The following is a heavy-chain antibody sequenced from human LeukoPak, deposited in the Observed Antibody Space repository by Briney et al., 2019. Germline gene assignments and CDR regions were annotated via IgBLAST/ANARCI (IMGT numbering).Heavy chain of an antibody. D-gene: IGHD5-24*01. CDR3: AKDPGDGYNLGFDYFDY. J-gene: IGHJ4*02. CDR1: GFTFDGYA. V-gene: IGHV3-9*01. CDR2: ISWNSGSI. Sequence: GGSLRLSCAASGFTFDGYAMHWVRQAPGKGLEWVSGISWNSGSIGYAGSVKGRFTISRDNAKNSLYLQMSSLRAEDTALYYCAKDPGDGYNLGFDYFDYWGQGTLVTVSS.